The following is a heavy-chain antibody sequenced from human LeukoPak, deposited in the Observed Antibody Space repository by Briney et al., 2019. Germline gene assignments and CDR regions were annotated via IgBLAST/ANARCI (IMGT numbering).Heavy chain of an antibody. CDR2: ISHDGSNK. J-gene: IGHJ4*02. CDR1: GFTFSSYG. CDR3: AREEAY. V-gene: IGHV3-30*03. Sequence: GRSLRLSCAASGFTFSSYGMHWVRQAPGKGLEWVAVISHDGSNKYYADSVKGRFTISRDNSKNTLYLQMNSLRAEDTAVYYCAREEAYWGQGTLVTVSS.